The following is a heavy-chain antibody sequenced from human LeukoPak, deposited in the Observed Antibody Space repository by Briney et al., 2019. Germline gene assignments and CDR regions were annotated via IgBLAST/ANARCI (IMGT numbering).Heavy chain of an antibody. V-gene: IGHV3-53*01. J-gene: IGHJ5*02. Sequence: GGSLRVSCAASGFTVSSTYMSCVRQAPGEGREWVSVIYSGGSTYYADSVKGRFTISRDNSKNTPYLQMNSLRAEDTAVYYCARSYSSSSNWFDPWGQGTLVTVSS. CDR2: IYSGGST. CDR1: GFTVSSTY. CDR3: ARSYSSSSNWFDP. D-gene: IGHD6-6*01.